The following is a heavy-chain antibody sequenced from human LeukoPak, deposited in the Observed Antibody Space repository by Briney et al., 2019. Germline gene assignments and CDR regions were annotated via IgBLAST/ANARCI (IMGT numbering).Heavy chain of an antibody. CDR2: INHSGST. CDR3: ARTFGELYGGFDP. Sequence: SETLSLTCTVSGGSISSSSYYWGWIRQPPGKGLEWIGEINHSGSTNYNPSLKSRVTISVDTSKNQFSLKLSSVTAADTAVYYCARTFGELYGGFDPWGQGTLVTVSS. V-gene: IGHV4-39*07. J-gene: IGHJ5*02. D-gene: IGHD3-10*01. CDR1: GGSISSSSYY.